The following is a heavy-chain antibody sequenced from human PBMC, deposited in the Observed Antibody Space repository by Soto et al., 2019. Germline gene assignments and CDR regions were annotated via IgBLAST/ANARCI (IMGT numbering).Heavy chain of an antibody. J-gene: IGHJ5*02. Sequence: LSETLSLTCTVSGGSVSSGSYYWSWIRQPPGKGLEWIGYIYYSGSTNYNPSLKSRVTISVDTSKNQFSLKLSSVTAADTAVYYCARDIRRGGSAWGQGTLVTVAS. CDR2: IYYSGST. V-gene: IGHV4-61*01. CDR3: ARDIRRGGSA. D-gene: IGHD2-15*01. CDR1: GGSVSSGSYY.